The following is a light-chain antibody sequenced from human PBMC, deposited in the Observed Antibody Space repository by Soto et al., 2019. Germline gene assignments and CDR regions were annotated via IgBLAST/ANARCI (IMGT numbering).Light chain of an antibody. J-gene: IGLJ2*01. CDR3: AAWDDSLSGVV. CDR1: SSNIGSNS. CDR2: RNN. V-gene: IGLV1-47*01. Sequence: QPVLTQPPSASGTPGQRVTISCSGSSSNIGSNSVYWYQQLPGTAPKLLIYRNNQLPSGVPDRFSGSKSGTSASLAISGLRSEDEDDYYCAAWDDSLSGVVFGGGTQLTVL.